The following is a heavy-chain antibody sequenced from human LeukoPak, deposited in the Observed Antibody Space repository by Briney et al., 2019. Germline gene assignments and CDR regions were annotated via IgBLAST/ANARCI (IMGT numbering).Heavy chain of an antibody. J-gene: IGHJ6*03. V-gene: IGHV3-48*01. D-gene: IGHD2-2*03. CDR3: ARAVTGYCSSASCYYMDV. CDR1: RFTFSRYS. CDR2: LSSSSSTI. Sequence: PGGSLRLSCAASRFTFSRYSMNWVRQAPGKGLEWVSYLSSSSSTIYYADSVKGRFTISRDNAKNSLYLLMNSLRAEDTAVYYCARAVTGYCSSASCYYMDVWGKGTTVTVSS.